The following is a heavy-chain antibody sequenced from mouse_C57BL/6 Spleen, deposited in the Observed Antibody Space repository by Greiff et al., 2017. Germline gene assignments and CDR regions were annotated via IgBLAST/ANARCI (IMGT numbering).Heavy chain of an antibody. Sequence: QVQLKESGPELVKPGASVKISCKASGYAFSSSWMNWVKPRPGKGLEGIGRIYPGDGDTNYNGKFKGKATLTADKSSSTAYMQLSSLTSEDSAVYFCARLTGGYFDYWGQGTTLTVSS. CDR3: ARLTGGYFDY. V-gene: IGHV1-82*01. D-gene: IGHD4-1*01. CDR1: GYAFSSSW. J-gene: IGHJ2*01. CDR2: IYPGDGDT.